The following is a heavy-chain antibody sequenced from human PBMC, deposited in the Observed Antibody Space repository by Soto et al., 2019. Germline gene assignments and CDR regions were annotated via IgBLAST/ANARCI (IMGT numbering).Heavy chain of an antibody. J-gene: IGHJ6*02. Sequence: GGSLRLSCAASGFTFSSYAMHWVRQAPGKGLEWVAVISYDGSNKYYADSVKGRFTISRDNSKNMLYLQMNSLRAEDTAVYYCARDPGDGYNYDYYYGMDVWGQGTTVTVSS. CDR3: ARDPGDGYNYDYYYGMDV. V-gene: IGHV3-30-3*01. CDR2: ISYDGSNK. D-gene: IGHD5-12*01. CDR1: GFTFSSYA.